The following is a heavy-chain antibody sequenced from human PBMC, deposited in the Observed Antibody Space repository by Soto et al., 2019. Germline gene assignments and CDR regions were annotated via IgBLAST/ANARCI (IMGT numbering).Heavy chain of an antibody. CDR3: ARDKITVLFDY. V-gene: IGHV4-34*01. D-gene: IGHD2-8*01. CDR2: IYHSGST. J-gene: IGHJ4*02. CDR1: GGSFSGYY. Sequence: QVQLQQWGAGLLKPSETLSLTCAVYGGSFSGYYWTWIRQPPGTGLEWIGEIYHSGSTNYNPSLKSRVTISVDTSKNQFSLKLTSGTAADSAVYYCARDKITVLFDYWGQGTLVTVAS.